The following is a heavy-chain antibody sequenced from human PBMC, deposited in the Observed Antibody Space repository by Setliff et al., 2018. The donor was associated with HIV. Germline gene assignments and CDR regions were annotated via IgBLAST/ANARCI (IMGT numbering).Heavy chain of an antibody. J-gene: IGHJ6*02. V-gene: IGHV1-46*01. Sequence: ASVKVSCKASGYTLTSYHLHWVRQAPGQGLEWMGIINPSGVSTTYAQKFQGRVTMTRDTSTSTVYMELSSLRSEDTAVYYCAREIGDYYDSSGYYPPTDYYYGMDVWGQGTTVTVSS. D-gene: IGHD3-22*01. CDR2: INPSGVST. CDR1: GYTLTSYH. CDR3: AREIGDYYDSSGYYPPTDYYYGMDV.